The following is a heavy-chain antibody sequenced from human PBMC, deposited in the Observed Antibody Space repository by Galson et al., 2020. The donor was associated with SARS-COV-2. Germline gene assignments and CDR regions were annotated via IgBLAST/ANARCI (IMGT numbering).Heavy chain of an antibody. CDR3: ARELENYYYYGMDV. J-gene: IGHJ6*02. V-gene: IGHV4-38-2*02. Sequence: SETLSLTCTVSGYSISSGYYWGWIRQPPGKGLEWIGSIYHSGSTYYNPSLKSRVTISVDTSKNQFSLKLSSVTAADTAVYYCARELENYYYYGMDVWGQGTTVTVSS. D-gene: IGHD1-1*01. CDR2: IYHSGST. CDR1: GYSISSGYY.